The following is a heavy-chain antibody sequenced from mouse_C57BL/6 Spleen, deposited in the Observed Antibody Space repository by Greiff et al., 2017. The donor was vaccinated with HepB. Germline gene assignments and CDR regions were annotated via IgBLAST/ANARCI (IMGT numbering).Heavy chain of an antibody. CDR2: IYPGSGNT. D-gene: IGHD4-1*01. V-gene: IGHV1-76*01. CDR1: GYTFTDYY. J-gene: IGHJ2*01. CDR3: ARRRWDGYFDY. Sequence: VKLMESGAELVRPGASVKLSCKASGYTFTDYYINWVKQRPGQGLEWIARIYPGSGNTYYNEKFKGKATLTAEKSSSTAYMQLSSLTSEDSAVYFCARRRWDGYFDYWGQGTTLTVSS.